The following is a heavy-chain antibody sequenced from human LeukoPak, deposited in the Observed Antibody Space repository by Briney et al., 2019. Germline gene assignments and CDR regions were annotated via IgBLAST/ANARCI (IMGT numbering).Heavy chain of an antibody. J-gene: IGHJ4*02. CDR1: GXSISSYY. CDR2: IYYSGST. D-gene: IGHD4-17*01. Sequence: SETLSLTCTVSGXSISSYYWSWIRQPPGKGLEWIGYIYYSGSTNYNPSLKSRVTISVDTSKNQFSLKLSSVTAADTAVYYCARLSDYGDYDYWGQGTLVTVSS. V-gene: IGHV4-59*08. CDR3: ARLSDYGDYDY.